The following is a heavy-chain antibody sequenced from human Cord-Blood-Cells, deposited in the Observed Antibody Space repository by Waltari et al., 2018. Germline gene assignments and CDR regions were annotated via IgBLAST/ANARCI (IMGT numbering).Heavy chain of an antibody. CDR1: GFTFCTAW. CDR2: IKSKTDGGTT. J-gene: IGHJ4*02. D-gene: IGHD1-26*01. CDR3: TRLYLVGASNDY. V-gene: IGHV3-15*01. Sequence: EVQLVDSAGGLVKPGGSLSLSCAAPGFTFCTAWLRLVRRAPGKGLEWVGRIKSKTDGGTTDYAAPVKGRFTISRDDSKNTLYLQMNSLKTEDTAVYYCTRLYLVGASNDYWGQGTLVTVSS.